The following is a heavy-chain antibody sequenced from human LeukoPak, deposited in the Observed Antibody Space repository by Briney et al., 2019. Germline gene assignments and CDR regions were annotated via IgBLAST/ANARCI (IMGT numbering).Heavy chain of an antibody. Sequence: ASVTVSCKASGGTFSSYAISWVRQAPGQGLEWMGGIIPIFGTANYAQKLQGRVTMTTDTSTSTAYMELRSLRSDDTAVYYCARGSQGIAAAGIDYWGQGTLVTVSS. CDR1: GGTFSSYA. CDR2: IIPIFGTA. J-gene: IGHJ4*02. D-gene: IGHD6-13*01. CDR3: ARGSQGIAAAGIDY. V-gene: IGHV1-69*05.